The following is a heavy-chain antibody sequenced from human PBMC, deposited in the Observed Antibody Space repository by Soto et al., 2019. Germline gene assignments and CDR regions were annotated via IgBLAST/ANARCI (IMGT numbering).Heavy chain of an antibody. CDR1: GFTFSSYS. V-gene: IGHV3-48*01. D-gene: IGHD3-9*01. Sequence: EVQLVESGGGLVQPGGSLRLSCAASGFTFSSYSMNWVRQAPGKGLEWVSYISSSSSTIYYADSVKGRFTISRDNAKNSLYLHMNSLRAEDTAVYYCARDPSADFDWLVYYFDYWGQGTLVTVSS. CDR2: ISSSSSTI. J-gene: IGHJ4*02. CDR3: ARDPSADFDWLVYYFDY.